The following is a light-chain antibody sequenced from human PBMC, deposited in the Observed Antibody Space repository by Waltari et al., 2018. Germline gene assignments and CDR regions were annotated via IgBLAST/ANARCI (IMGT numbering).Light chain of an antibody. V-gene: IGLV1-47*01. J-gene: IGLJ3*02. Sequence: QSVLTQPPSASGTPGQKVTISCNGRSSNIGSNYVYWYQQLPGTAPKLLIFKNNQRPSGVPDRFSDSKSGTSASLAINGLRSEDEADYYCAAWDDSLSGLVLGGGTKVTV. CDR2: KNN. CDR1: SSNIGSNY. CDR3: AAWDDSLSGLV.